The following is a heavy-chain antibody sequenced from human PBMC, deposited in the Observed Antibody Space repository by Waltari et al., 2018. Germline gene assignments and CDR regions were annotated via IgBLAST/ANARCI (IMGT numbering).Heavy chain of an antibody. V-gene: IGHV3-49*03. CDR2: SGRKVNGGKK. D-gene: IGHD3-16*02. CDR3: TRVVVTFGGVIDAFDI. Sequence: EVQLVESGGGLVQPGRSLSLSCAASGFTFGDYGLSWFRQAPGMGLQVVGYSGRKVNGGKKEYAASVKGRFTISRDESKSNAYLQMNSLKPEDTAVYYCTRVVVTFGGVIDAFDIWGQGTMVTVSS. J-gene: IGHJ3*02. CDR1: GFTFGDYG.